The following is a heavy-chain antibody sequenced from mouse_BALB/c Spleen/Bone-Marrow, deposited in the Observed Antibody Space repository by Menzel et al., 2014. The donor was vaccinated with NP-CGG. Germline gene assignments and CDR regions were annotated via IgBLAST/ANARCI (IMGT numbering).Heavy chain of an antibody. CDR1: GYTFTSSW. CDR3: AREKIYGNYLWYFDV. Sequence: VKLQESGSVLVRPGASVKLSCKASGYTFTSSWMHWAKQRPGQGLEWIGEIHPNSGNTNYNEKFKGKATLTVDTSSSTVYVDLSSLTSEDSAVYYCAREKIYGNYLWYFDVWGAGTTVTVSS. D-gene: IGHD2-1*01. J-gene: IGHJ1*01. CDR2: IHPNSGNT. V-gene: IGHV1S130*01.